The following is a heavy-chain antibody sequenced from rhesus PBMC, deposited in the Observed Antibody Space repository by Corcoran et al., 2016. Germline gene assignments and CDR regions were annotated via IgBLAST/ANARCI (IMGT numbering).Heavy chain of an antibody. V-gene: IGHV1-111*02. CDR2: GDTEDGQA. J-gene: IGHJ4*01. D-gene: IGHD6-25*01. Sequence: EVQLVQSGAEVKTPGASVKISCKASGYTFTDYYLHWVRQAPGKGLEGMGRGDTEDGQAKHYKKCRDRGTITADTATDTAYMELGSLRSEDTAVYYCATAHPYSGSFDDWGQGVLVTVSS. CDR1: GYTFTDYY. CDR3: ATAHPYSGSFDD.